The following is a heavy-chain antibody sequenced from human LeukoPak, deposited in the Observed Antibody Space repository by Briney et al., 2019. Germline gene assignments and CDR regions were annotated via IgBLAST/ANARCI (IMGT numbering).Heavy chain of an antibody. Sequence: SETLSLTCTVSGGSISSYYWSWIRPPPGKGLEWIGYIYYSGSTNYNPSLKSRVTISVDTSKNQFSLKLSSVTAADTAVYYCARGGYSGYGLDYWGQGTLVTVSS. CDR2: IYYSGST. D-gene: IGHD5-12*01. V-gene: IGHV4-59*01. CDR1: GGSISSYY. J-gene: IGHJ4*02. CDR3: ARGGYSGYGLDY.